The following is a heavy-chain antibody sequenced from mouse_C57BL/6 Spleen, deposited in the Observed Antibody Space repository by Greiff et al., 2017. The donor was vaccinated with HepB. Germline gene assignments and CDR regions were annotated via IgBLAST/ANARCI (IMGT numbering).Heavy chain of an antibody. CDR1: GYTFTSYW. D-gene: IGHD1-1*01. J-gene: IGHJ4*01. CDR3: ARSSYYDGSRVAMDY. Sequence: LQQPGAELVKPGATVKMSCKASGYTFTSYWMQWVKQRPGQGLEWIGEIDPSDSYTNYKQKFKGKATLTVDTSASTAYMLLSSLTSEDSAVYDCARSSYYDGSRVAMDYWGQGTSVTVSS. CDR2: IDPSDSYT. V-gene: IGHV1-50*01.